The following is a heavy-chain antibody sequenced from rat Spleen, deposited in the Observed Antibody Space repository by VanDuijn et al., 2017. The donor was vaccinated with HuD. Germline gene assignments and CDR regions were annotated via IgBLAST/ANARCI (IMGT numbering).Heavy chain of an antibody. D-gene: IGHD1-4*01. V-gene: IGHV2-6*01. CDR2: ISTGGNT. J-gene: IGHJ3*01. CDR1: GFSLTGNN. CDR3: IRESLPGYNSHWFVY. Sequence: QVQLKESGPGLAQPSQTLSLTCTVSGFSLTGNNIYWVRQPPGKGLEWIAAISTGGNTYYNSALRSRLSISRDTSKSQVFLNVNSLQTEDTATYFCIRESLPGYNSHWFVYWGQGTLVTVSS.